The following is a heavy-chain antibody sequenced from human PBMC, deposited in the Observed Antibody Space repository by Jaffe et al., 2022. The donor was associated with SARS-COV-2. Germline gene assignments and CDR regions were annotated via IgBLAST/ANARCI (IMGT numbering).Heavy chain of an antibody. CDR1: GYTFTGYY. CDR2: INPNSGGT. D-gene: IGHD2-21*02. Sequence: QVQLVQSGAEVKKPGASVKVSCKASGYTFTGYYMHWVRQAPGQGLEWMGRINPNSGGTNYAQKFQGRVTMTRDTSISTAYMELSRLRSDDTAVYYCARGAYCGGDCHTMDNYYYYGMDVWGQGTTVTVSS. V-gene: IGHV1-2*06. J-gene: IGHJ6*02. CDR3: ARGAYCGGDCHTMDNYYYYGMDV.